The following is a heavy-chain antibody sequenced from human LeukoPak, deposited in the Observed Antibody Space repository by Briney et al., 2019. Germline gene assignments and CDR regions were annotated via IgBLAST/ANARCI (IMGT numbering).Heavy chain of an antibody. CDR2: IYYSGST. CDR3: ARENYYDSSGYSD. D-gene: IGHD3-22*01. CDR1: GGSISSGDYY. V-gene: IGHV4-30-4*01. J-gene: IGHJ4*02. Sequence: SETLSLTCTVSGGSISSGDYYWSWIRQPPGKGLEWIGYIYYSGSTYYNPSLKSRVTISVDTSKNQFSLKPSSVTAADTAVYYCARENYYDSSGYSDWGQGTLVTVSS.